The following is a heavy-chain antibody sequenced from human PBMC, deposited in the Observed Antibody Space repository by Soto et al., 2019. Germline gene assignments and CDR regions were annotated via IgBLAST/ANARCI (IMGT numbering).Heavy chain of an antibody. V-gene: IGHV1-18*01. D-gene: IGHD6-13*01. J-gene: IGHJ6*02. Sequence: ASVKVSCKASGYTFTSYAMHWVRQAPGQRLEWMGRISAYNGNTNYAQKLQGRVTMTTDTSTSTGYMELRSLRSDDTAVYYCARAPGRDSSSWYLDYYYYYGMDVWGQGTTVTVSS. CDR3: ARAPGRDSSSWYLDYYYYYGMDV. CDR1: GYTFTSYA. CDR2: ISAYNGNT.